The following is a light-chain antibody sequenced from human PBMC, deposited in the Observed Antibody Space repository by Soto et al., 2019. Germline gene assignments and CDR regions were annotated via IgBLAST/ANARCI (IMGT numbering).Light chain of an antibody. V-gene: IGLV2-8*01. CDR3: SSYAGSNNFVV. J-gene: IGLJ3*02. CDR2: EVS. Sequence: QSVLTQPPSASGSPGQSVTISCTGTSSDVGGYKYVSWYQQHPGKAPKLMIYEVSKRPSGVPDRFSGSKSGNTASLTVSGLQAEDEADYCCSSYAGSNNFVVFGGGTKLTVL. CDR1: SSDVGGYKY.